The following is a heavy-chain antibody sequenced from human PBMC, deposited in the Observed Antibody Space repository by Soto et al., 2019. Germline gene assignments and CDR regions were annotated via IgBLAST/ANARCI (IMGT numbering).Heavy chain of an antibody. Sequence: PGGSLRLSCAASGFTFSSYAMSWVRQAPGKGLEWVSAISGSGGSTYYADSVKGRFTISRDNSKNTLYLQMNSLRAEDTAVYYCANLGYCSSTSCYMGWWYYGMDVWGQGTTVTVSS. CDR3: ANLGYCSSTSCYMGWWYYGMDV. CDR1: GFTFSSYA. J-gene: IGHJ6*02. V-gene: IGHV3-23*01. D-gene: IGHD2-2*02. CDR2: ISGSGGST.